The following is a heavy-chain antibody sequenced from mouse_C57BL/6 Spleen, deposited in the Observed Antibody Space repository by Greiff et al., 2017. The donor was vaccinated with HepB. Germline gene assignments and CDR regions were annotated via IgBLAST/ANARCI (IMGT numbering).Heavy chain of an antibody. CDR3: ARQGTAQATDAMDY. CDR2: ISSGSSTI. Sequence: EVQLQQSGGGLVKPGGSLKLSCAASGFTFSDYGMHWVRQAPEKGLEWVAYISSGSSTIYYADTVKGRFTISRDNAKNTLFLQMTSLRSEDTAMYYCARQGTAQATDAMDYWGQGTSVTVSS. J-gene: IGHJ4*01. D-gene: IGHD3-2*02. V-gene: IGHV5-17*01. CDR1: GFTFSDYG.